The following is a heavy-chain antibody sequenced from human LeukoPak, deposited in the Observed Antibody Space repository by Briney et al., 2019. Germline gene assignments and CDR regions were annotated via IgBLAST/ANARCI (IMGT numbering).Heavy chain of an antibody. Sequence: SVKVSCKASGGTFSSYAISWVRQAPGQGLEWMGGIIPIFGTANYAQKFQGRVTITADESTSTAYTELSSLRSEDTAVYYCARDYLLPAAPPRGYYYYYMDVWGKGTTVTVSS. V-gene: IGHV1-69*01. CDR2: IIPIFGTA. J-gene: IGHJ6*03. CDR3: ARDYLLPAAPPRGYYYYYMDV. D-gene: IGHD2-2*01. CDR1: GGTFSSYA.